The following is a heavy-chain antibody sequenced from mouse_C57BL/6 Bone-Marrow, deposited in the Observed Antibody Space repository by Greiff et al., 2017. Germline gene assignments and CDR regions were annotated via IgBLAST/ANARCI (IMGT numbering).Heavy chain of an antibody. CDR1: GFTFSSYA. J-gene: IGHJ2*01. V-gene: IGHV5-4*01. D-gene: IGHD1-1*01. CDR2: ISDGGSYT. Sequence: EVKLMESGGGLVKPGGSLKLSCAASGFTFSSYAMSWVRQTPEKRLEWVATISDGGSYTYYPDNVKGRFTISRDNAKNNLYLQMSHLKSEDTAMYYCERDRGNYYCRSDYIDYWGQGTTLTVSS. CDR3: ERDRGNYYCRSDYIDY.